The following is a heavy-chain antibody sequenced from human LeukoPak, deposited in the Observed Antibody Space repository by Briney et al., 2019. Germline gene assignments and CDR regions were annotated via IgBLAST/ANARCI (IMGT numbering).Heavy chain of an antibody. D-gene: IGHD6-19*01. CDR1: GYTFTGYY. CDR2: INPNSGGA. CDR3: AKGRVVAGSKSLTYHWLDP. J-gene: IGHJ5*02. Sequence: ASVKVSCEPSGYTFTGYYMHWVRQAPGQGLEWVGWINPNSGGAKYAQKFQDRVTMTRDTSISTAYMGLSRLRSDDTAVYYCAKGRVVAGSKSLTYHWLDPWGQGTLVTVSS. V-gene: IGHV1-2*02.